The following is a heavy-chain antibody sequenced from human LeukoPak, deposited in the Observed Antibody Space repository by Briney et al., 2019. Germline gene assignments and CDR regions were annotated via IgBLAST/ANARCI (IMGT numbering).Heavy chain of an antibody. CDR3: ARGTYCSSTSCPFDY. V-gene: IGHV3-21*01. CDR2: ISSSSSYI. CDR1: GFTFSSYS. Sequence: GSLRLSCAASGFTFSSYSMNWVRQAPGKGLEWVSSISSSSSYIYYADSVKGRFTISRDNAKNSLYLQMNSLRAEDTAVYYCARGTYCSSTSCPFDYWGQGTLVTVSS. D-gene: IGHD2-2*01. J-gene: IGHJ4*02.